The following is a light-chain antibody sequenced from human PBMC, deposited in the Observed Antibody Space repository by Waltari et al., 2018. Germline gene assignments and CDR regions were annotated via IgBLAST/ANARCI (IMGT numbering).Light chain of an antibody. V-gene: IGKV3-11*01. CDR3: QQRSNWPYT. J-gene: IGKJ2*01. CDR2: DAS. Sequence: EIVLTQSPATLSLSPGARATLPCRASQTVRSYLACYQQKPGQAPRLLIFDASSRAPGIPAKFSGSGSGTDFTLTVSNLEPEDFAVYYCQQRSNWPYTFGQGTRVEIK. CDR1: QTVRSY.